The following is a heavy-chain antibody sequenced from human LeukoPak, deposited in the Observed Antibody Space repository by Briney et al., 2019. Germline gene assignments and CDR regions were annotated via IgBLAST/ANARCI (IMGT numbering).Heavy chain of an antibody. V-gene: IGHV3-7*03. CDR1: GFTFSNAW. CDR3: ARGRFIAGTTAYYFDY. Sequence: PGGSLRLSCAASGFTFSNAWMSWVRQAPGKGLEWVANINQGEGEKYYVDSVKGRFTISRDNAKKSLFLQMNSLRAEDTAVYYCARGRFIAGTTAYYFDYWGQGTLVTVSS. CDR2: INQGEGEK. D-gene: IGHD1-26*01. J-gene: IGHJ4*02.